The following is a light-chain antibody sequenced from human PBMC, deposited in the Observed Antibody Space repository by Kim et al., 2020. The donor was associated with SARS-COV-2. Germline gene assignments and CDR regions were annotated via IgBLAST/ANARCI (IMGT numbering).Light chain of an antibody. CDR2: TAS. J-gene: IGKJ2*02. CDR1: QSVTSS. V-gene: IGKV1-5*03. CDR3: QQYHSYHGN. Sequence: SASGGDRVAITCRARQSVTSSLALFPQNPGKAPKVLIYTASTLKSGVPARFSGSGSGTEFTLTISSLQPDDSATYYCQQYHSYHGNFGLGTKLEI.